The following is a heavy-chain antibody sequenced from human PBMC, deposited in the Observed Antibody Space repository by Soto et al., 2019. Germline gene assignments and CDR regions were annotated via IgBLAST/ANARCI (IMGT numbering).Heavy chain of an antibody. CDR3: AKGYDFWSGYYPSPFDY. Sequence: GGSLRLSCAASGFTFSSYGMHWVRQAPGKGLEWVAVISYDGSNKYYADTVKGRFTISRDNSKNTLYLQMNSLRAEDTAVYYCAKGYDFWSGYYPSPFDYWGQGTLVTVS. J-gene: IGHJ4*02. CDR2: ISYDGSNK. CDR1: GFTFSSYG. D-gene: IGHD3-3*01. V-gene: IGHV3-30*18.